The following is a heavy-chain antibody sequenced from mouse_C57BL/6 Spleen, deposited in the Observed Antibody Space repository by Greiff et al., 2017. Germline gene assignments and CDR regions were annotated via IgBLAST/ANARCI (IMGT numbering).Heavy chain of an antibody. J-gene: IGHJ2*01. CDR1: GYTFTSYW. Sequence: VQLQQPGAELVRPGSSVKLSCKASGYTFTSYWMHWVKQRPIQGLEWIGNIDPSDSETHYNQKFKDKATLTVDKSSSPAYMQLSSLTSEDSAVYYCARGDDYDGYYFDDWGQGTTLTGSS. D-gene: IGHD2-4*01. CDR2: IDPSDSET. V-gene: IGHV1-52*01. CDR3: ARGDDYDGYYFDD.